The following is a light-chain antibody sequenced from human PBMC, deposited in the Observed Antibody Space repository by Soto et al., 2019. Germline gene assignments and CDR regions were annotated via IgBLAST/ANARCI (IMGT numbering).Light chain of an antibody. J-gene: IGKJ2*02. CDR2: AAS. Sequence: VLTQSPATLSLSPGESATLSCRASQNVGNNLSWYQQKSGQAPGLLIYAASDRATGVPARFSGRMSRTDFTLTISSLEPEDFATYFWQQRSRGPRGTFGRGTKLE. CDR1: QNVGNN. V-gene: IGKV3-11*01. CDR3: QQRSRGPRGT.